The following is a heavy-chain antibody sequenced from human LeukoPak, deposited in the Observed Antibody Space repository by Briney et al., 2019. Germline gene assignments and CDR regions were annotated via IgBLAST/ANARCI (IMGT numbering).Heavy chain of an antibody. V-gene: IGHV3-64*01. D-gene: IGHD6-13*01. CDR3: ARGGQYTSNYIHY. Sequence: GGSLRLSSAASGFTFSNYAMHWVRQAPGKGLECISAISTNGVGTFYANSVKGRFTISRDNSENTLYLQMGSLRAEDMAVYYCARGGQYTSNYIHYWGQGALVTVSS. CDR2: ISTNGVGT. CDR1: GFTFSNYA. J-gene: IGHJ4*02.